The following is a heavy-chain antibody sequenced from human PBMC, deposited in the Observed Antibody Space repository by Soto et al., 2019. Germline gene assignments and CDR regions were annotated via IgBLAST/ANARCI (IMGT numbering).Heavy chain of an antibody. V-gene: IGHV1-18*01. CDR2: ISAYNGNT. Sequence: ASVKVSCKASGYTFTSYGISWVRQAPGQGLEWMGWISAYNGNTKYAQKLQGRVTMTTDTSTSTAYMELRSLRSDDTAVYYCARDGGYGDYDGDFDYWGQGTLVTVSS. CDR1: GYTFTSYG. CDR3: ARDGGYGDYDGDFDY. D-gene: IGHD4-17*01. J-gene: IGHJ4*02.